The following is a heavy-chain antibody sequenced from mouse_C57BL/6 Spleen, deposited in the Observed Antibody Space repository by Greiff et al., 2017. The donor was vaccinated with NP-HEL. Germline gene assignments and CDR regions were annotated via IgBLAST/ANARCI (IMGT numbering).Heavy chain of an antibody. CDR1: GFTFSDYY. Sequence: EVKVVESEGGLVQPGSSMKLSCTASGFTFSDYYMAWVRQVPEKGLEWVANINYDGSSTYYLDSLKSRFIISRDNAKNILYLQMSSLKSEDTATYYCARDGTGTTGPYYYAMDYWGQGTSVTVSS. J-gene: IGHJ4*01. V-gene: IGHV5-16*01. CDR2: INYDGSST. CDR3: ARDGTGTTGPYYYAMDY. D-gene: IGHD4-1*01.